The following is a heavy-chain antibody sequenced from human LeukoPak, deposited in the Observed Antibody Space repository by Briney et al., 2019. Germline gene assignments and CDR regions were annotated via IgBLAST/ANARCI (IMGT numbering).Heavy chain of an antibody. CDR1: GFTFDDYA. V-gene: IGHV3-9*01. CDR2: ISWNSGNI. Sequence: GGSLRLSCAASGFTFDDYAMHWVRQAPGKGLEWVSGISWNSGNIDYADSVKGRFTISRDNAKNSLYLQMNSLRPEDTALYYCAKDRLRPVLTGSGTFDIWGQGTMVTVSS. J-gene: IGHJ3*02. D-gene: IGHD3-9*01. CDR3: AKDRLRPVLTGSGTFDI.